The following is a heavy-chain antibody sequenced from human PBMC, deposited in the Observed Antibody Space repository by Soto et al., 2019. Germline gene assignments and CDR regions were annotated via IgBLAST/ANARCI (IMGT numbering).Heavy chain of an antibody. CDR1: GGSISSYY. Sequence: KTSETLALTCTVSGGSISSYYGSWIRQPPGKGLEWIGYIYYSGSTNYNPSLKSRVTISVDTSKNQFSLKLSSVTAADTAVYYCARVAIFGVVITDWGQGTLVTVSS. J-gene: IGHJ4*02. CDR3: ARVAIFGVVITD. V-gene: IGHV4-59*01. CDR2: IYYSGST. D-gene: IGHD3-3*01.